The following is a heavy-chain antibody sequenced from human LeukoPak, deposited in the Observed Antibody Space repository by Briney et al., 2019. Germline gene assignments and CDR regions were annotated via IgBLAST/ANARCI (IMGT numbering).Heavy chain of an antibody. CDR2: TNWDGAST. Sequence: PGGSLRLSCGASGFTFSSYSMTWVRQAPGKGLEWVSGTNWDGASTGYADSVKGRFTISRDNVKNFLYLQMNSLRVEDTALYFCGRVYCSTTSCYDYYDYYMDVWGKGTTVTVSS. CDR3: GRVYCSTTSCYDYYDYYMDV. J-gene: IGHJ6*03. CDR1: GFTFSSYS. V-gene: IGHV3-20*04. D-gene: IGHD2-2*01.